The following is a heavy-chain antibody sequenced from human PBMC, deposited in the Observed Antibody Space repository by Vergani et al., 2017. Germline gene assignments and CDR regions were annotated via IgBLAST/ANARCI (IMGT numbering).Heavy chain of an antibody. J-gene: IGHJ6*02. Sequence: QVQLQQWGAGLLKPSESLFLTCAVFGGSFSGYYWRWIRQPPGKGLEWIGEINHSGSTNYNPSRKSRVTISVYTSKNHFSLKLSSVTAANTAVYYCTRVVRDGYNQYYYDGRNVGGQGTTVTVS. CDR3: TRVVRDGYNQYYYDGRNV. V-gene: IGHV4-34*01. CDR2: INHSGST. CDR1: GGSFSGYY. D-gene: IGHD5-24*01.